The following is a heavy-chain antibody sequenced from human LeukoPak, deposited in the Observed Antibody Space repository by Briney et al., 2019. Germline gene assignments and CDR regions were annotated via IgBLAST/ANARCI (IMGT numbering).Heavy chain of an antibody. Sequence: SETLSLTCTVSGGSINSHSYSWGWIRQPPGKGLEWIGSVYYDGTSYSNPSLKSRAAVFVDTSRDQFSLDLSFVTAADTALYYCVRHISTNTGYFDSCGQGTLVSVSS. CDR3: VRHISTNTGYFDS. V-gene: IGHV4-39*01. CDR1: GGSINSHSYS. J-gene: IGHJ4*02. CDR2: VYYDGTS. D-gene: IGHD5-24*01.